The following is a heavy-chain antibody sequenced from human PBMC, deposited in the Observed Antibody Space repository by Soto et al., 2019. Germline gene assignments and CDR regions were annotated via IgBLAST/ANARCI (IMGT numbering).Heavy chain of an antibody. CDR2: ISGSGGST. CDR3: AKWITYDSSGYYYGNWFDP. V-gene: IGHV3-23*01. Sequence: GGSLRLSCAASGFTFSSYAMSWVRQAPGKGLEWVSAISGSGGSTYYADSVKGRFTISRDNSKNTLYLQMNSLRAEDTAVYYCAKWITYDSSGYYYGNWFDPWGQGTLVTVSS. D-gene: IGHD3-22*01. CDR1: GFTFSSYA. J-gene: IGHJ5*02.